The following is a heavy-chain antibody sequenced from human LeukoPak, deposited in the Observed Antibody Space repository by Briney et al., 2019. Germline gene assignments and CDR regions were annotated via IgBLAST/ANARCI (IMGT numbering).Heavy chain of an antibody. D-gene: IGHD3-10*01. CDR1: GFTFSSYS. CDR3: AKDGYYGSGRIYYFDY. V-gene: IGHV3-21*01. Sequence: WGSLRLSCAASGFTFSSYSMNWVRQAPGKGLEWVSSISSSSSYIYYADSVKGRFTISRDNAKNSLYLQMNSLRAEDTAVYYCAKDGYYGSGRIYYFDYWGQGTLVTVSS. CDR2: ISSSSSYI. J-gene: IGHJ4*02.